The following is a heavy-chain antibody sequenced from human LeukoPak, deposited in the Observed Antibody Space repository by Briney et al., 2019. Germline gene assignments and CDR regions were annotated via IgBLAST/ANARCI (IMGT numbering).Heavy chain of an antibody. Sequence: GGSLRLSCAASGFTFSSYSMNWVRQATGKGLEWVSSISSSSSYIYYADSVKGRFTISRDNAKNSLYLQMNSLRAEDTAVYYCARVGGTYYYGSGSYYLDYGGQGTLVTVSA. J-gene: IGHJ4*02. V-gene: IGHV3-21*01. D-gene: IGHD3-10*01. CDR3: ARVGGTYYYGSGSYYLDY. CDR2: ISSSSSYI. CDR1: GFTFSSYS.